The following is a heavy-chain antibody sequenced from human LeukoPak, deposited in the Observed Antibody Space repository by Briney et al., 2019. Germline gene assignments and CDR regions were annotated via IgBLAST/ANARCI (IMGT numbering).Heavy chain of an antibody. D-gene: IGHD3-3*01. Sequence: ASVKVSCKASVYTFTSYGISWVRQAPGQGLEWMGWISAYNGNTNYAQKLQGRVTMTTDTSTSTAYMELRSLRSDDTAVYYCARVSVHYDFWSGYYTADNWFDPWGQGTLVTVSS. V-gene: IGHV1-18*01. CDR2: ISAYNGNT. J-gene: IGHJ5*02. CDR1: VYTFTSYG. CDR3: ARVSVHYDFWSGYYTADNWFDP.